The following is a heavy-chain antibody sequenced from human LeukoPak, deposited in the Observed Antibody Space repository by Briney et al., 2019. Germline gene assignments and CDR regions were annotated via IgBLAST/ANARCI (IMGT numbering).Heavy chain of an antibody. V-gene: IGHV3-30*18. CDR2: ISYDGSNK. CDR3: AKGPRRGWELLIAFDI. D-gene: IGHD1-26*01. CDR1: GFTFSSYG. J-gene: IGHJ3*02. Sequence: GGSLRLSCAASGFTFSSYGMHWVRQAPGKGLEWVAVISYDGSNKYYADSVKGRFTISRDNSKNTLYLQMNSLRAEDTAVYYCAKGPRRGWELLIAFDIWGQGTMVTVSS.